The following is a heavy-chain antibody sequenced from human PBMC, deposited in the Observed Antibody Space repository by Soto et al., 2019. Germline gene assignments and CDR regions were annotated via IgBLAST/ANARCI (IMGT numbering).Heavy chain of an antibody. CDR2: IYGSGGGI. V-gene: IGHV3-23*05. CDR3: AKDAVYNDGLWLMDH. Sequence: SCTASGLHHNNFAMMWVRPAPGKGLECVAGIYGSGGGIQYADSVKGRFTTSRDNSRSTVYLQMTDLRADDTALYYCAKDAVYNDGLWLMDHWGQGTQVTVSS. D-gene: IGHD2-21*01. CDR1: GLHHNNFA. J-gene: IGHJ4*02.